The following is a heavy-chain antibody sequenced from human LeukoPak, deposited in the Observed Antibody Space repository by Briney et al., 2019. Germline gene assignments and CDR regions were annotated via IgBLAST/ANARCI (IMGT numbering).Heavy chain of an antibody. CDR3: ARGKQLVRHWFGP. J-gene: IGHJ5*02. CDR1: GGSISSSSYY. Sequence: SETLSLTCTVSGGSISSSSYYWSWIRQPPEKGLEWIGEINHSGSTNYNPSLKSRVTISADTSKNQFSLKLSSVTAADTAVYYCARGKQLVRHWFGPWGQGTLVTVSS. D-gene: IGHD1-1*01. CDR2: INHSGST. V-gene: IGHV4-39*07.